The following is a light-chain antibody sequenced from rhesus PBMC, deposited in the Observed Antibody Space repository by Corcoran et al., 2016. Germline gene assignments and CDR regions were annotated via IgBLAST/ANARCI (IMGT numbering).Light chain of an antibody. CDR3: QKYSRSPFT. CDR1: QSVGSS. V-gene: IGKV3-53*01. CDR2: GAS. Sequence: QVILTQSPATLSLSPGERATLSCRASQSVGSSLAWYQQKHGQAPWPLIYGASSRATGIPDSFSGSGSGTQFTLTITSLEPEDFAVYYCQKYSRSPFTFGPGTKLDIK. J-gene: IGKJ3*01.